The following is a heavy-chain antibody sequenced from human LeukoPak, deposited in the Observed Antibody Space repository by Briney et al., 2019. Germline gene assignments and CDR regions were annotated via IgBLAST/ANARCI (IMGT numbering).Heavy chain of an antibody. CDR1: GGSISSGDYY. CDR2: IYYSGST. D-gene: IGHD6-19*01. Sequence: SETLSLTCTVSGGSISSGDYYWSWIRQPPGKGLEWIGYIYYSGSTYYNPSLKSRVTISVDTSKNQFSLKLSSVTAADTAVYYCAREGSGWSIDAFDIWGQGTMVTVSS. V-gene: IGHV4-30-4*02. CDR3: AREGSGWSIDAFDI. J-gene: IGHJ3*02.